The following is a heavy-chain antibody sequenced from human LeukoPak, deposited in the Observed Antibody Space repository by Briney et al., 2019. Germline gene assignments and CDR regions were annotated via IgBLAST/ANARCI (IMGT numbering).Heavy chain of an antibody. J-gene: IGHJ4*02. D-gene: IGHD5-18*01. CDR3: ARDGLHTAHFDY. V-gene: IGHV3-30*03. CDR2: ISYDGSEK. CDR1: GFTFSTYV. Sequence: PGGSLRLSCAGSGFTFSTYVIYWVRQAAGKGVEWVAVISYDGSEKYYGDSVKGRFTISRDNSKNTVYVQMNSLRADDTAVYYCARDGLHTAHFDYWGQGTLVTVSS.